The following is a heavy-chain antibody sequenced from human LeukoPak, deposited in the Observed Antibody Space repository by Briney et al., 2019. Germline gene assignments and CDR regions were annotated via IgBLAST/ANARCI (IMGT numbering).Heavy chain of an antibody. CDR1: GYTFTSYD. J-gene: IGHJ6*03. V-gene: IGHV1-8*01. D-gene: IGHD5-12*01. CDR3: ARERGTINSTQKYYYYMDV. CDR2: MNPNSGNT. Sequence: ASVKVSCKASGYTFTSYDINWVRQATGQGLEWMGWMNPNSGNTGYAQKFQGRVTMTRNTSISTAYMELSSLRSEDTAVYYCARERGTINSTQKYYYYMDVWGKGTTVTVSS.